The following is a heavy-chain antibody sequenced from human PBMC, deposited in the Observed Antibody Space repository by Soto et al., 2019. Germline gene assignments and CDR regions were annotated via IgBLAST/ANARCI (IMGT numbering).Heavy chain of an antibody. CDR1: GFTFSSYG. CDR2: ISGSGGST. Sequence: EVQLLESGGGLVQPGGSLRLSCAASGFTFSSYGMSWVRQAPGKGLEWVSAISGSGGSTYYADSVKGRFPISRDNSKNTLYLQMNSLRAEDTAIYYCAKDENWGYVDDAFDIWGQGTMVTVSS. J-gene: IGHJ3*02. CDR3: AKDENWGYVDDAFDI. V-gene: IGHV3-23*01. D-gene: IGHD7-27*01.